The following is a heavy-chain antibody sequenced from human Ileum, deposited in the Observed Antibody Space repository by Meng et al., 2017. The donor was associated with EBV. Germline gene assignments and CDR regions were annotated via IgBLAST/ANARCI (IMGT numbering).Heavy chain of an antibody. CDR2: TYRRSRWYY. CDR3: ATSRIAKFDR. J-gene: IGHJ5*02. V-gene: IGHV6-1*01. Sequence: QLPLQESGPGLVQPSQSLSLSCVSSGDSVSSDKTAWNWIRQSPSRGLEWLGRTYRRSRWYYDYALSVKSRINISPDTSKNQVSLQLNSVTDEDTGIYYCATSRIAKFDRWGQGTLVTVSS. CDR1: GDSVSSDKTA.